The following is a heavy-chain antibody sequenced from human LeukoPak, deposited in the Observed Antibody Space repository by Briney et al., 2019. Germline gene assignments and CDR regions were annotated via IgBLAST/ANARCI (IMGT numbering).Heavy chain of an antibody. CDR3: AISKDGLGDY. Sequence: GGSLRLSCEVSGFAFSAYWMSWVRQAPGKGLEWVSRITTDGSDSGYADPVKGRFTVSRDNAKNTLYLQMNSLRVEDTAMYYCAISKDGLGDYWGRGTLVTVSS. D-gene: IGHD3/OR15-3a*01. J-gene: IGHJ4*02. CDR2: ITTDGSDS. V-gene: IGHV3-74*01. CDR1: GFAFSAYW.